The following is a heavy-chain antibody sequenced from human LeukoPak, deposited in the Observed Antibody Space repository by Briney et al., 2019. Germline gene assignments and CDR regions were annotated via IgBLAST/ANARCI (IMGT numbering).Heavy chain of an antibody. D-gene: IGHD6-13*01. CDR1: GFTFSSYS. J-gene: IGHJ6*02. CDR3: ARDKVKQQLVRYYYYGMDV. CDR2: ISSSSSYI. V-gene: IGHV3-21*01. Sequence: PGGSLRLSCAASGFTFSSYSMNWVRQAPGKGLEWVSSISSSSSYIYYADSVKGRFTISRDNAKNSLYLQMNSLRAEDTAVYYCARDKVKQQLVRYYYYGMDVWGQGTTVTVSS.